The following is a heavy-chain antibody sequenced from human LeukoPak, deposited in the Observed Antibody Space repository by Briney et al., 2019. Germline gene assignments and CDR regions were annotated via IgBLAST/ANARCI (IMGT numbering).Heavy chain of an antibody. J-gene: IGHJ4*02. V-gene: IGHV3-53*01. CDR2: IHSDGTT. CDR3: AKSPAAAGPTFFDY. D-gene: IGHD6-13*01. Sequence: GGSLRLSCAASGFPVSSNYMTWVRQAPQKGLEWVSTIHSDGTTYYVDSVKGRFLISRDISQNTVYLEMNSLRAEDAAVYYCAKSPAAAGPTFFDYWGQGTLVTVSS. CDR1: GFPVSSNY.